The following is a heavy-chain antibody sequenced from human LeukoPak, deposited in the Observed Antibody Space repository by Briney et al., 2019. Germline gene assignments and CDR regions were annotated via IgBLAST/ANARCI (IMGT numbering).Heavy chain of an antibody. CDR2: ISWNSGSI. CDR3: AKRAAADGYFDY. Sequence: SLRHSCAASGFNLDDYSVHWVRQARGKGLEGVSCISWNSGSIGYADSVKGRLTISTDNAKNFLYLQMNSLRAEDTAWYYCAKRAAADGYFDYWGQGTLVTVSS. CDR1: GFNLDDYS. D-gene: IGHD6-13*01. V-gene: IGHV3-9*01. J-gene: IGHJ4*02.